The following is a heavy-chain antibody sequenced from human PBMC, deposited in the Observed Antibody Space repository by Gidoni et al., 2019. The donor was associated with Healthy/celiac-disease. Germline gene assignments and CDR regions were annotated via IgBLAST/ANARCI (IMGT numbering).Heavy chain of an antibody. CDR1: GFTFSSYA. Sequence: EVQLLESGGGLVQPGGSLRLSCAASGFTFSSYAMSWVRQAPGKGLEWVSAISGSGGSTYYADSVKGRFTISRDNTKNTLYLKRNSLRDEDTAVYYCASDLFPFDYWGQGTLVTVSS. CDR2: ISGSGGST. J-gene: IGHJ4*02. V-gene: IGHV3-23*01. CDR3: ASDLFPFDY.